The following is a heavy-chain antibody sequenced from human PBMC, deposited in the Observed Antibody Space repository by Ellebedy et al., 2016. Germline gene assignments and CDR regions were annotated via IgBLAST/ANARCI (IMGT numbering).Heavy chain of an antibody. CDR1: GFTFSSYA. Sequence: GESLKISXAASGFTFSSYAMSWVRQAPGKGLEWVSAISGSGGSTYYADSVKGRFTISRDNSKNTLYLQMNSLRAEDTAVYYCAKGGGSYPPRDYFDYWGQGTLVTVSS. CDR2: ISGSGGST. D-gene: IGHD1-26*01. J-gene: IGHJ4*02. V-gene: IGHV3-23*01. CDR3: AKGGGSYPPRDYFDY.